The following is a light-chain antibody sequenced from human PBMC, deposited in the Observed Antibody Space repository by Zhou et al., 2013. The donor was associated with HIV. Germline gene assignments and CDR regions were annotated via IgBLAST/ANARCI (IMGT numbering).Light chain of an antibody. V-gene: IGKV3-20*01. CDR1: QSISSRH. CDR2: GAS. J-gene: IGKJ3*01. Sequence: EIVLTQSPGTLSLSPGERATLSCRASQSISSRHLAWYQQTPGQAPRLLIYGASSRATGIPDRFSGSGSGTDFTLTIGRLEPEDFAVYYCQQYGSFFGPGTKVDIK. CDR3: QQYGSF.